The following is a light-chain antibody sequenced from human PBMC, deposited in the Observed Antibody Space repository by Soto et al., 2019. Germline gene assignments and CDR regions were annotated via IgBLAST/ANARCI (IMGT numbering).Light chain of an antibody. CDR1: QTVSSTF. J-gene: IGKJ1*01. CDR3: GQFVSSPPRT. CDR2: GVS. Sequence: EIVLTQSPGTLSLSPGERATLSCRASQTVSSTFLAWYQQKPGQAPRLLIYGVSNRATGIPDRFSGGGSGTDFTLTINRLEPEDFAVYFCGQFVSSPPRTFGQGTKVEIK. V-gene: IGKV3-20*01.